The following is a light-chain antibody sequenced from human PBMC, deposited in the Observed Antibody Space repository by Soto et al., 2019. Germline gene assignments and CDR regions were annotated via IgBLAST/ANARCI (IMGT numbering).Light chain of an antibody. CDR2: GAS. V-gene: IGKV3-20*01. CDR1: QSVSSNY. CDR3: QKYGSAFT. Sequence: EIVLTQSPGTLSLSPGERATLSCRSSQSVSSNYLAWYQHKPGQGHRLLIYGASSMATGIPDRCSGSGSGTYFTLTISRLEPEDVALYYCQKYGSAFTFGPGTKVDIK. J-gene: IGKJ3*01.